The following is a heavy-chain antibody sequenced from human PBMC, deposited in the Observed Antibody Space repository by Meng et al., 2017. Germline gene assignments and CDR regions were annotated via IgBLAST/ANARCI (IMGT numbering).Heavy chain of an antibody. CDR2: IDWDDDK. Sequence: SGPTLVKPTQTLTLTCTFSGFSLSTSGMCVSWFRQPPGKALEWLALIDWDDDKYYSTSLKTRLTISKDTSKNQVVLTMTNMDPVDTATYYCARTIFGVVTLSYYFDYWGQGNLVTGAS. J-gene: IGHJ4*02. V-gene: IGHV2-70*01. CDR3: ARTIFGVVTLSYYFDY. D-gene: IGHD3-3*01. CDR1: GFSLSTSGMC.